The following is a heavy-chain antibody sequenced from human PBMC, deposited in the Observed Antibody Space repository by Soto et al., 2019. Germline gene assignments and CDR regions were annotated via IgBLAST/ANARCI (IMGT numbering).Heavy chain of an antibody. V-gene: IGHV4-4*07. D-gene: IGHD6-6*01. Sequence: SETLSLTCNVSGGSISAFHWNWIRQPAGKGLEWIGRIYRSGHTNYNPSLESRATMSIDPSKNEFSLTLGSVTAADTAVYYCARSPSISSIGTFDFWGRGTMVTVSS. CDR3: ARSPSISSIGTFDF. CDR2: IYRSGHT. CDR1: GGSISAFH. J-gene: IGHJ3*01.